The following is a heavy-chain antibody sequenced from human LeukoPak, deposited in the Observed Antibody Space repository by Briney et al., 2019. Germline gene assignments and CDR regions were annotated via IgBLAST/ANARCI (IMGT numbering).Heavy chain of an antibody. CDR1: GGTFSSYA. V-gene: IGHV1-69*04. CDR2: IIPILGIA. J-gene: IGHJ6*02. D-gene: IGHD4-17*01. CDR3: ARVWTYDYGDYKGMDV. Sequence: ASVKVSCKASGGTFSSYAISWVRQAPGQGLEWMGRIIPILGIANYAQKFQGRVTITADKSTSTAYVELSSLRSEDTAVYYCARVWTYDYGDYKGMDVWGQGTTVTVSS.